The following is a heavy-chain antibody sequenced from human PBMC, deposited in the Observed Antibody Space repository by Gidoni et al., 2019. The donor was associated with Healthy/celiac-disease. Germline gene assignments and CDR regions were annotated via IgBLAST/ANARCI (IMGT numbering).Heavy chain of an antibody. CDR3: ARIRKGVDCGGDCFPYYFDY. D-gene: IGHD2-21*02. V-gene: IGHV2-26*01. J-gene: IGHJ4*02. CDR1: GFPLSNARRG. Sequence: QVTLKESGPVLVKPTEPLTLTCTVSGFPLSNARRGVSWLRQPPGKALEWLAHSFSNDEKSYSTSLKSRLTISKDTSKSQVVLTMTNMDPVDTATYYCARIRKGVDCGGDCFPYYFDYWGQGTLVTVSS. CDR2: SFSNDEK.